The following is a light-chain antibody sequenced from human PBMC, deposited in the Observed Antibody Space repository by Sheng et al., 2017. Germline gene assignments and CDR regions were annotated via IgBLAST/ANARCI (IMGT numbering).Light chain of an antibody. J-gene: IGKJ1*01. CDR3: QKYNSALWT. Sequence: DIQMTQSPSTLSASVGDRVTITCRASQGVSNWLAWYQQKPGTAPKVLIYQASTLESGVPSRFSGSGSGTEYTLTISSLQADDFATYYCQKYNSALWTFGQGTKVEIK. CDR1: QGVSNW. V-gene: IGKV1-5*03. CDR2: QAS.